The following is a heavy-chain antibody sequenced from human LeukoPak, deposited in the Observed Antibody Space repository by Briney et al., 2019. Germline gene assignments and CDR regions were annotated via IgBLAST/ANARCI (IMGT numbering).Heavy chain of an antibody. CDR2: ISPNSGGT. V-gene: IGHV1-2*02. J-gene: IGHJ4*02. D-gene: IGHD3-10*01. CDR3: AREPSGSGGYDY. CDR1: GFTFSGYY. Sequence: ASVPVSCKASGFTFSGYYMHWVRQAPGQGLEWMAWISPNSGGTNYVQKFQGRVTVTRDTSISTDYMEISGLTSDDTALYYCAREPSGSGGYDYWGQGALVTASA.